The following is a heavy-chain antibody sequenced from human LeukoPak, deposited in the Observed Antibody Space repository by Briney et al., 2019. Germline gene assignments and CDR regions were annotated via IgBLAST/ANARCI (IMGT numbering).Heavy chain of an antibody. CDR2: ISDSGGRT. V-gene: IGHV3-23*01. CDR3: AKRGVVIRVILVGFHKEAYYFDS. Sequence: GGSLRLFCAVSGITLSNYGMSWVRQASGKGLEWVAGISDSGGRTNYADAVKGRFTISRDNHKNTLYLQVNRLRVEDTAVYFCAKRGVVIRVILVGFHKEAYYFDSWGQGALVTVSS. J-gene: IGHJ4*02. CDR1: GITLSNYG. D-gene: IGHD3-22*01.